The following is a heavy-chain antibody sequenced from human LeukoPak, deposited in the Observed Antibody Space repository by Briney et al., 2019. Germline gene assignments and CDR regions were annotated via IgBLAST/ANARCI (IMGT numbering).Heavy chain of an antibody. CDR2: ISSSGGST. D-gene: IGHD3-10*01. Sequence: GGSLRLSCAASGFTFSSCAMTWVRQAPGKGLEWVSAISSSGGSTYYADSVKGRFTISRDNSKNTLYLQMNSLRAEDTAVYYCARAHYYGSGSYYLAPFIGYNYGMDVWGQGTTVTVSS. J-gene: IGHJ6*02. V-gene: IGHV3-23*01. CDR3: ARAHYYGSGSYYLAPFIGYNYGMDV. CDR1: GFTFSSCA.